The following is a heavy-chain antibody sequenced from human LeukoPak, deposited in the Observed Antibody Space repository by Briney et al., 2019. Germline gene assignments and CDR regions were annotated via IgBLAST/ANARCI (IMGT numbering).Heavy chain of an antibody. CDR3: AKALAVQSDCYGMDV. CDR2: ISGSGGST. CDR1: GFTFSSYA. V-gene: IGHV3-23*01. Sequence: PGGSLRLSCAASGFTFSSYAMSWVRQAPGKGLEWVSAISGSGGSTYYADSVKGRFTISRDNSKNTLYLRMNSLRAEDTAVYYCAKALAVQSDCYGMDVWGQGTTVTVSS. J-gene: IGHJ6*02. D-gene: IGHD6-19*01.